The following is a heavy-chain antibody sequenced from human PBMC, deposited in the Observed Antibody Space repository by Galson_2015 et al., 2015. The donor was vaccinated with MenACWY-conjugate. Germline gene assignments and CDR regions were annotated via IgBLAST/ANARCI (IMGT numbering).Heavy chain of an antibody. J-gene: IGHJ4*02. D-gene: IGHD4-17*01. V-gene: IGHV3-48*04. CDR1: GFSLSRYS. Sequence: SLRLSCAASGFSLSRYSMNWVRQAPGKGLAWISYITSSSSTIYYADSVKGRFTISRDNAKNSLYLQMNSLRAEDTAVYYCARVGYGESVTPDDYWGRGTLVTVSS. CDR3: ARVGYGESVTPDDY. CDR2: ITSSSSTI.